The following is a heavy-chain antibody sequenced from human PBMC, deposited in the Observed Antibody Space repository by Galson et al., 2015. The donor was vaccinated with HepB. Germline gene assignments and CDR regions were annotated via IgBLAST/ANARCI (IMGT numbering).Heavy chain of an antibody. V-gene: IGHV1-3*01. D-gene: IGHD3-10*01. CDR1: GYTFTSYA. CDR2: INAGNGNT. J-gene: IGHJ5*02. Sequence: SVKVSCKASGYTFTSYAMHWVRQAPGQRLEWMGWINAGNGNTKYSQKFQGRVTITRDTSASTAYMELSSLRSEDTAVYYCARDTWFGDPKPWGWFDPWGQGTLVTVSS. CDR3: ARDTWFGDPKPWGWFDP.